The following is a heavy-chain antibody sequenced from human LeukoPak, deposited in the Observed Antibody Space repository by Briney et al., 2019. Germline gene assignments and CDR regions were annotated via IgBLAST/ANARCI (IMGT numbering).Heavy chain of an antibody. CDR3: AREVSYDFWNGYFDY. CDR2: INSDGSSA. V-gene: IGHV3-74*01. J-gene: IGHJ4*02. CDR1: GFTFSSYW. D-gene: IGHD3-3*01. Sequence: GGSLRLSCAASGFTFSSYWMHWVRQAPGKGLVWVSRINSDGSSASYADSVKGRFTISRDNATNTLYLQMNSLRAEDTAVYYCAREVSYDFWNGYFDYWGQGTLITVSS.